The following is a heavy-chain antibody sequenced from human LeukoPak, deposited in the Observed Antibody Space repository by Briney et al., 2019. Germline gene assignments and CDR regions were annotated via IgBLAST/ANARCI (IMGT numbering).Heavy chain of an antibody. D-gene: IGHD3-10*01. J-gene: IGHJ4*02. CDR1: GGSTSSNDYF. CDR2: VELSGRT. Sequence: PSETLSLTCTVSGGSTSSNDYFWGWIRQTPGKGLEWIGNVELSGRTHFNPSLMSRLTISADWSRNQFSLRLNSVTAADTALYYCARLDASLAHLSGSSPDFWGQGILVTVSS. V-gene: IGHV4-39*01. CDR3: ARLDASLAHLSGSSPDF.